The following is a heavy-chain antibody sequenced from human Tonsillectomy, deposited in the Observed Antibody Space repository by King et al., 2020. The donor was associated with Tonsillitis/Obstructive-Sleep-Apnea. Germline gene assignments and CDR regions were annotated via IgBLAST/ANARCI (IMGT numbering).Heavy chain of an antibody. CDR2: ISGNARST. V-gene: IGHV3-23*04. D-gene: IGHD1-26*01. Sequence: DVQLVESGGGLVQPGGSLRLSCAASGFTFSSYAMSWVRQAPGKGLEWVSAISGNARSTYYADAVKGRFTISRDNSKNTLHLQMNSLRAEATAVYYCAKVQNSGSHYFFDHWGQGTLFTVSS. CDR1: GFTFSSYA. CDR3: AKVQNSGSHYFFDH. J-gene: IGHJ4*02.